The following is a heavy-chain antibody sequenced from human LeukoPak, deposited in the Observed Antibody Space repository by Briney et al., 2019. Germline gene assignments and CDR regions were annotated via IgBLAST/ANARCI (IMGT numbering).Heavy chain of an antibody. CDR1: GFTFSTYG. V-gene: IGHV3-33*01. CDR2: IWYDGTNT. CDR3: ARTLFAELHAIDY. Sequence: GRSLRLSCAASGFTFSTYGMHWVRQAPGKGLEWVAVIWYDGTNTNYEDVVKGRFTISRDNSRNTLYLQMNSLRVEDTGIYYCARTLFAELHAIDYWGQGTQVSVSS. J-gene: IGHJ4*02. D-gene: IGHD3-10*01.